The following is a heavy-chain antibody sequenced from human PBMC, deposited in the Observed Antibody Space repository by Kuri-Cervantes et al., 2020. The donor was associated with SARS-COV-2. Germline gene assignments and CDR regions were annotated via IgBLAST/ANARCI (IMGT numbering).Heavy chain of an antibody. D-gene: IGHD6-19*01. Sequence: LSLTCAASGFTFSSYGMHWVRQAPGKGLEWVAVISYDGSNKYYADSVKGRFTISRDNSKNTLYLQMNSLRAEDTAVYYCAKSSGTADGGFDPWGQGTLVTVSS. J-gene: IGHJ5*02. V-gene: IGHV3-30*18. CDR2: ISYDGSNK. CDR3: AKSSGTADGGFDP. CDR1: GFTFSSYG.